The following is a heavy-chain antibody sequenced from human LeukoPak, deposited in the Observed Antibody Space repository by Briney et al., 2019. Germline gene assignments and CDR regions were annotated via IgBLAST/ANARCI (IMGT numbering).Heavy chain of an antibody. CDR1: GGTFSSYA. CDR3: ARATYYYDSSGYYYYFDY. J-gene: IGHJ4*02. D-gene: IGHD3-22*01. CDR2: IIPIFGTA. V-gene: IGHV1-69*13. Sequence: SVKVSCKASGGTFSSYAISWVRQAPGQGLEWMGGIIPIFGTANYAQKFQGRVTITADESTSTAYMELSSLRSEDTAVYYCARATYYYDSSGYYYYFDYWGQGTLVTVSS.